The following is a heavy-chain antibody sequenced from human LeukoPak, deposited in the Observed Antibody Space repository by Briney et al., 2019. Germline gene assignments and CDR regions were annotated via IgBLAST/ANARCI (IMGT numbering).Heavy chain of an antibody. V-gene: IGHV3-48*03. CDR2: ISSSGSTI. D-gene: IGHD4/OR15-4a*01. CDR1: GFTFSSYE. J-gene: IGHJ4*02. CDR3: ARAEYGTFDY. Sequence: GGSLRLSCAASGFTFSSYEMNWVRQAPGKGLEWVSYISSSGSTIYYADSVKGRFTISRDNAKNSLYLQMNSLRAEDTAVYYCARAEYGTFDYWGQGTLATVSS.